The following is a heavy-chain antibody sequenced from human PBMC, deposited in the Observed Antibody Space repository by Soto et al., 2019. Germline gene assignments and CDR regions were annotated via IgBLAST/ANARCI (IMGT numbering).Heavy chain of an antibody. Sequence: QVQLVESGGGVVQPGRSLRLSCAASGFTFSSCGMHWVRQAPGKGLEWVAVISYDGNTKYYADSVKGRFTISRDNSRNTEYLQMDSLRPEDTAVFYCARRMSTSDWYALDYWGQGTLVTVSS. CDR2: ISYDGNTK. V-gene: IGHV3-30*03. J-gene: IGHJ4*02. CDR3: ARRMSTSDWYALDY. D-gene: IGHD6-19*01. CDR1: GFTFSSCG.